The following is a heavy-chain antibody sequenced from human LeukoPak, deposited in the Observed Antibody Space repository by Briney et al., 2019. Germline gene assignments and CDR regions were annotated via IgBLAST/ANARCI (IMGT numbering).Heavy chain of an antibody. CDR2: MNPNSGNT. J-gene: IGHJ5*02. D-gene: IGHD2-15*01. V-gene: IGHV1-8*01. CDR1: GYTFTSYD. Sequence: GASVKVSCKASGYTFTSYDIYWVRQAPGQGLEWMGWMNPNSGNTGYAQKFQGRVTMTRNTSISTAYMELSSLRSEDTAVYYCARGRGVAAKRDWFDPWGQGTLVTVSS. CDR3: ARGRGVAAKRDWFDP.